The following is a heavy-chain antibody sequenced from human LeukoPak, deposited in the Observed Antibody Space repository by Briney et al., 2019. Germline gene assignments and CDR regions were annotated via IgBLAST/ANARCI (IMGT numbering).Heavy chain of an antibody. CDR1: GFTFSTYS. J-gene: IGHJ4*02. CDR3: ARGRTVGARADY. D-gene: IGHD1-26*01. CDR2: INHSGST. Sequence: GSLRLSCAASGFTFSTYSMNWVRQPPGKGLEWIGEINHSGSTNYNPSLKSRVTISVDTSKNQFSLKLSSVTAADTAVYYCARGRTVGARADYRGQGTLVTVSS. V-gene: IGHV4-34*01.